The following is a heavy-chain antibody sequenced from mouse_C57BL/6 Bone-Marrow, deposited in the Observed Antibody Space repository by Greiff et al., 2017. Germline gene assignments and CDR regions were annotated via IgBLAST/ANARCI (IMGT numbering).Heavy chain of an antibody. Sequence: EVQGVEPGGDLVKPGGSLKFSCAASGFTFSSYGMSWVRQTPDKRLEWVAIISSGGSYTNYPDSVKGRFTISRDNAKNTLYLQMSSLKSEDTAVYYCSERIYGNPIAYWGQGTLVTVSA. V-gene: IGHV5-6*01. CDR3: SERIYGNPIAY. D-gene: IGHD2-1*01. CDR1: GFTFSSYG. CDR2: ISSGGSYT. J-gene: IGHJ3*01.